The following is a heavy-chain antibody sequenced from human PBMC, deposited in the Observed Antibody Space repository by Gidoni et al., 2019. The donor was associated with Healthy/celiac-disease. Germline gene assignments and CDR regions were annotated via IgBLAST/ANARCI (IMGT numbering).Heavy chain of an antibody. Sequence: EVQLVESGGGLVKPGGSLRLSWAASGFSLSSNSMNWVRQAQGKGLEWVSSISSSSSYIYYADSVKGRFTISRANAKTSLYLQMNSLRAEDTAVYYCARDMDVGQLVLGWFDPWGQGTLVTVSS. V-gene: IGHV3-21*01. J-gene: IGHJ5*02. CDR2: ISSSSSYI. CDR3: ARDMDVGQLVLGWFDP. D-gene: IGHD6-6*01. CDR1: GFSLSSNS.